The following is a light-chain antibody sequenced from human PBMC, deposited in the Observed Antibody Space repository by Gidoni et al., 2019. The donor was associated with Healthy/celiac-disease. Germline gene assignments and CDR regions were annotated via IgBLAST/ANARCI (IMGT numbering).Light chain of an antibody. Sequence: EIVLTQSPGTLSLSPGETATLSCRASQSVSSSYLAWYQQKPGQAPRLLIYGASSRATGIPDRFSGSGSGTDFTLTISRLEPEDFAVYYCQPYGSSPLTFXGXTKVEIK. CDR3: QPYGSSPLT. CDR2: GAS. J-gene: IGKJ4*01. V-gene: IGKV3-20*01. CDR1: QSVSSSY.